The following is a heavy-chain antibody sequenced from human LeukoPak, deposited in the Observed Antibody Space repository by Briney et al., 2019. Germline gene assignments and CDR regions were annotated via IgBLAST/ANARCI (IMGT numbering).Heavy chain of an antibody. Sequence: SVKVSCKASGGTFSSYAISWVRQAPGQGLEWMGGIIPIFGTANYAQKFQGRVTMTEDTSTDTAYMELSSLRSEDTAVYYCARVRQLVGKDAFDIWGQGTMVTVSS. V-gene: IGHV1-69*06. J-gene: IGHJ3*02. CDR2: IIPIFGTA. CDR3: ARVRQLVGKDAFDI. CDR1: GGTFSSYA. D-gene: IGHD6-6*01.